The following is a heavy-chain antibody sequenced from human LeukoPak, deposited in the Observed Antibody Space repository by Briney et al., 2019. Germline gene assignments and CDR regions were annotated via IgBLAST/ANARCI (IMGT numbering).Heavy chain of an antibody. V-gene: IGHV5-10-1*01. J-gene: IGHJ4*02. CDR3: ARLEYFADY. CDR1: GYNFTSYW. CDR2: IDPSDSYT. Sequence: GESLKISCKGYGYNFTSYWIGWVRQMPGKGLEWMGRIDPSDSYTNYSPSFQGHVTISVDKSINTAYLQWSSLKASDTAMYYCARLEYFADYWGQGTLVTVSS. D-gene: IGHD3-9*01.